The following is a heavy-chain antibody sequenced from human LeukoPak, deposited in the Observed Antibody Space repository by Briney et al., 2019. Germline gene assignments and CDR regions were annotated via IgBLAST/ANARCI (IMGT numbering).Heavy chain of an antibody. V-gene: IGHV3-23*01. D-gene: IGHD6-13*01. Sequence: GGSLRLSCAASGFTFSIDPMTWVRQAPGKGLEWVSAISGSGGSTYYADSVKGRFTISRDNSKNTLYLQMNSLRAEDTAVYYCAKDPLPYSSSWYKWFDPWGQGTLVTVSS. CDR2: ISGSGGST. J-gene: IGHJ5*02. CDR1: GFTFSIDP. CDR3: AKDPLPYSSSWYKWFDP.